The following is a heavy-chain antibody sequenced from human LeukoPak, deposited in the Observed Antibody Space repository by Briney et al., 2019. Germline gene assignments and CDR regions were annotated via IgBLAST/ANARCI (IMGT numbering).Heavy chain of an antibody. V-gene: IGHV1-46*01. CDR1: GYTFTSYY. D-gene: IGHD3-10*01. CDR2: INPSGGST. Sequence: ASVKVSCKASGYTFTSYYMHWVRQAPGQGREWMGIINPSGGSTSYAQKFQGRVTMTRDTSTSTVYMELRSLRSDDTAVYYCARSSKPLDYWGQGTLVTVSS. J-gene: IGHJ4*02. CDR3: ARSSKPLDY.